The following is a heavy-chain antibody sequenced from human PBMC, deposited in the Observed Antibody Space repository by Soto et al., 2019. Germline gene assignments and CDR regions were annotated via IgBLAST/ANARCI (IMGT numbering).Heavy chain of an antibody. CDR3: AKGRGNYVYGMDV. D-gene: IGHD1-26*01. V-gene: IGHV3-23*01. CDR2: ISSSGGST. J-gene: IGHJ6*02. Sequence: EVQLLESGGGLVQPGGSLRLSCAASGFTFGSYVMSWVRQAPGKGLEWVSAISSSGGSTFYADSVKGRFTISRDNSKSTLYLQLNSLRADDTAVYYCAKGRGNYVYGMDVWGQGTTVTVSS. CDR1: GFTFGSYV.